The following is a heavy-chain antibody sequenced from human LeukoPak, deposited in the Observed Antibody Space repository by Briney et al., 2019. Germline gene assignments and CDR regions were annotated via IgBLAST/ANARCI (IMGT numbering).Heavy chain of an antibody. J-gene: IGHJ5*02. CDR3: ARWSSPYGSGRFDP. Sequence: PSETLSLTCTVSGGSISSGSYYWSWIQQPAGKGLEWIGRIYTSGSTNYNPSLKSRVTISVDTSKNQFSLKLSSVTAADTAVYYCARWSSPYGSGRFDPWGQGTLVTVSS. CDR2: IYTSGST. V-gene: IGHV4-61*02. CDR1: GGSISSGSYY. D-gene: IGHD3-10*01.